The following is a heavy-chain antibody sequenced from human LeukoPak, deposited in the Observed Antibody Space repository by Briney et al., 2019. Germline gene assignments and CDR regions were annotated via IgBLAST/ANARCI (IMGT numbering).Heavy chain of an antibody. D-gene: IGHD6-25*01. CDR1: GFTFSSYA. CDR3: ARDSWQRLNYYYMDV. Sequence: GGSLSLSCAASGFTFSSYAMSWVRQPPRQGLERVSAISGSGGSAYYADSVKGRFTISRDNSKNTLYLQTNSLGAEDTAVYYCARDSWQRLNYYYMDVWGKGTTVTVSS. CDR2: ISGSGGSA. J-gene: IGHJ6*03. V-gene: IGHV3-23*01.